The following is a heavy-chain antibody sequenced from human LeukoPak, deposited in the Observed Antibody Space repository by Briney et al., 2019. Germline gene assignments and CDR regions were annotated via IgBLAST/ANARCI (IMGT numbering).Heavy chain of an antibody. CDR2: ISAYNGNT. D-gene: IGHD3-3*01. CDR3: ARVVIIPGDDYYYGMDV. V-gene: IGHV1-18*01. CDR1: GYTFTSYG. Sequence: GASVKVSCKASGYTFTSYGISWVRQAPGQGLEWMGWISAYNGNTNYAQKLQGRVTMTTDTSTSTAYMELRSLRSDDTAVYYCARVVIIPGDDYYYGMDVWGQGTTVTVSS. J-gene: IGHJ6*02.